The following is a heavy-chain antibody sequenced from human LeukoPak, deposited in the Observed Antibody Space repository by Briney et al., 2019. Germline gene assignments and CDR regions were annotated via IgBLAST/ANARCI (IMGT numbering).Heavy chain of an antibody. CDR3: AQKGRYSYGYGTHYFDY. V-gene: IGHV3-23*01. D-gene: IGHD5-18*01. CDR1: GFTFSSYA. Sequence: GASLRLSCAASGFTFSSYAMSWVRQAPGKGLEWVSAISGSGGSTYYADSVKGRFTISRDNSKNTLYLQMNSLRAEDTAVYYCAQKGRYSYGYGTHYFDYWGQGTLVTVSS. CDR2: ISGSGGST. J-gene: IGHJ4*02.